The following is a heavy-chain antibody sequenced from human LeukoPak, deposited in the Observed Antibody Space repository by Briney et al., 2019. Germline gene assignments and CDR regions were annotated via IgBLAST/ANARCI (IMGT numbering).Heavy chain of an antibody. CDR2: IYYSGST. V-gene: IGHV4-31*03. CDR3: ARGRRYYYDSSGSLHFDY. Sequence: PSETLSLTCTVSGGSISSGGYYWSWIRQHPGKGLEWIGYIYYSGSTCYNPSLKSRVTISVDTSKNQFSLKLSSVTAADTAVYYCARGRRYYYDSSGSLHFDYWGQGTLVTVSS. D-gene: IGHD3-22*01. J-gene: IGHJ4*02. CDR1: GGSISSGGYY.